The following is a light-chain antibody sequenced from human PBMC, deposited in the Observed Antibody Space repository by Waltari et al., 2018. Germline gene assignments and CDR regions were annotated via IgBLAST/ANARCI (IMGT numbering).Light chain of an antibody. Sequence: QTVVTQEPSVSVSPGGTVTLTCALSSGSVSTSFYPSWYQQAPGQAPRTLIYSTNTRLFGVPDRFPGFILGNQAALTIAGAQADDEADYYCVLYMDSGVWVVGGGTKLTVL. J-gene: IGLJ3*02. CDR2: STN. V-gene: IGLV8-61*01. CDR3: VLYMDSGVWV. CDR1: SGSVSTSFY.